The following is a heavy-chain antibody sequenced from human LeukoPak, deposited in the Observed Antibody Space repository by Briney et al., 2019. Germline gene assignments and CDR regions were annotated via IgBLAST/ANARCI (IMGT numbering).Heavy chain of an antibody. CDR3: ARQRLRGISYFGF. CDR1: GYSFTSFW. CDR2: IYPGDSDT. D-gene: IGHD3-10*01. Sequence: GESLKISCKGSGYSFTSFWIGWVRQMPGKGLEWMGIIYPGDSDTRYSPSFQGQVTISADKSINTAYLQWSSLKASDTAMYSCARQRLRGISYFGFWGQGTLVTVSS. V-gene: IGHV5-51*01. J-gene: IGHJ4*02.